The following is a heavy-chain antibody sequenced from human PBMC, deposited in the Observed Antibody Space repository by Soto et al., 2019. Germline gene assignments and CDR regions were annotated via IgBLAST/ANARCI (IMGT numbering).Heavy chain of an antibody. Sequence: VSLRLSCAASGFTFSSYWMHWVRQAPGKGLVWVSRINSDGSSTSYADSVKGRFTISRDNAKNTLYLQMNSLRAEDTAVYYCARASPGATVTTLWGQGTLVTVSS. CDR1: GFTFSSYW. CDR3: ARASPGATVTTL. CDR2: INSDGSST. J-gene: IGHJ4*02. D-gene: IGHD4-17*01. V-gene: IGHV3-74*01.